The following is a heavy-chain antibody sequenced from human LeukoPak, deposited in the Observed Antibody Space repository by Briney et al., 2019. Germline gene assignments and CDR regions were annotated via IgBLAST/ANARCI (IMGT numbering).Heavy chain of an antibody. CDR2: ISESGTNT. J-gene: IGHJ4*02. Sequence: TGGSLRLSCAASGFTFSSYAMSWVRRAPGKGLEWVSAISESGTNTYYTASVRGRFTISRDNSKNTLYLHMNSLRADDTAVYYCAKMMAGVAGIPNCWGQGTLVTVFS. CDR1: GFTFSSYA. CDR3: AKMMAGVAGIPNC. V-gene: IGHV3-23*01. D-gene: IGHD6-19*01.